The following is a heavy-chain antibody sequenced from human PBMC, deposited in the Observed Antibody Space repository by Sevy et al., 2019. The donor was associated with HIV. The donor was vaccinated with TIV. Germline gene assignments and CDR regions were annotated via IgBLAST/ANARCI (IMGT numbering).Heavy chain of an antibody. Sequence: ASVKVSCTASGYTITRYYMHWMRQAPGQGLEWMGIINPSDGGTTYAQKFQGRVTMTRDTSTSTVYMELSSLRSEDTAVYYCASYTTGSRGDYWGQGTLVTVSS. D-gene: IGHD3-16*01. V-gene: IGHV1-46*01. CDR2: INPSDGGT. CDR3: ASYTTGSRGDY. J-gene: IGHJ4*02. CDR1: GYTITRYY.